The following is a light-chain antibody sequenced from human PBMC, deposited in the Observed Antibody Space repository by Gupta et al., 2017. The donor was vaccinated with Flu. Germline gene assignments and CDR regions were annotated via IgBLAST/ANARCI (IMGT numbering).Light chain of an antibody. CDR2: AAS. V-gene: IGKV1D-16*01. CDR1: QGISTW. CDR3: QQDDIYPIT. J-gene: IGKJ5*01. Sequence: DIQMTQSPSSLSASVGDRVTITCRASQGISTWLAWYQQIPGKAPKSLIYAASNLQSGVPSRFSGSGSGTDFTLTISSLQPEDFATYYCQQDDIYPITFGQGTRLEN.